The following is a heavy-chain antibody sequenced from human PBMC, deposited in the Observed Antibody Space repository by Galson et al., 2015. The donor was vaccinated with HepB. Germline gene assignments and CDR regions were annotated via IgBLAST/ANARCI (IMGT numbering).Heavy chain of an antibody. D-gene: IGHD6-13*01. V-gene: IGHV1-8*01. CDR3: ARVISSSWYYYYGMDV. Sequence: SVKVSCKASGYTFTSYDINWVRQATGQGLEWMGWMNPNSGNTGYAQKFQGRVTMTRNTSISTAYMELSSLRSEDTAVYYCARVISSSWYYYYGMDVWGQGTTVTVSS. CDR2: MNPNSGNT. CDR1: GYTFTSYD. J-gene: IGHJ6*02.